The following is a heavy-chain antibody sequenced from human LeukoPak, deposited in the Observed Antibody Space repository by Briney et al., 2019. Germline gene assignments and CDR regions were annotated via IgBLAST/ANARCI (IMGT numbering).Heavy chain of an antibody. J-gene: IGHJ4*02. CDR2: INHSGST. CDR1: GGSFSGYY. D-gene: IGHD3-22*01. Sequence: SETLSLTCAVYGGSFSGYYWSWIRQPPGKGLEWIGEINHSGSTNYNPSLKSRITISVDTSKNQFSLKLSSVTAADTAVYYCARDYYDSSGYYYGIHDYWGQGTLVTVSS. CDR3: ARDYYDSSGYYYGIHDY. V-gene: IGHV4-34*01.